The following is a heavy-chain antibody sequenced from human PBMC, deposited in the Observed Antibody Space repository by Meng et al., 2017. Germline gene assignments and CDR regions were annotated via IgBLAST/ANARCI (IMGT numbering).Heavy chain of an antibody. Sequence: QGQPQQWGAGLLKPSETLSLPCAVYGGSFSGYYWSWIRQPPGKGLEWIGEINHSGSTNYNPSLKSRVTISVDTSKNQFSLKLSSVTAADTAVYYCASSGYSYGYRFDYWGQGTLVTVSS. CDR3: ASSGYSYGYRFDY. J-gene: IGHJ4*02. CDR2: INHSGST. CDR1: GGSFSGYY. D-gene: IGHD5-18*01. V-gene: IGHV4-34*01.